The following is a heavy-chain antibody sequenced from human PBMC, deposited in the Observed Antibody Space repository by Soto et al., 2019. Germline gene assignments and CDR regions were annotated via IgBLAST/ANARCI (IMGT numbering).Heavy chain of an antibody. Sequence: GSTYYNPSLKSRVTISVDTSKNQFSLKLSSVTAADTAVYYCASDPVVPAATSYGMDVWGQGTTVTVSS. CDR3: ASDPVVPAATSYGMDV. CDR2: GST. D-gene: IGHD2-2*01. V-gene: IGHV4-31*02. J-gene: IGHJ6*02.